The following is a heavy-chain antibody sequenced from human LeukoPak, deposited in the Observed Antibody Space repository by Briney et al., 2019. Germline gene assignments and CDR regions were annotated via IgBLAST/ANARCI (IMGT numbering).Heavy chain of an antibody. D-gene: IGHD6-19*01. CDR3: ARHQAQYSSDWYARDDAFDI. V-gene: IGHV4-39*01. Sequence: SETLSLTCTVSGGSISSSSYYWGWIRQPPGKGLEWIGSIYYSGSTYYNPSLKSRVTISVDTSKNQFSLKLSSVTAADTAVYYCARHQAQYSSDWYARDDAFDIWGQGTMVTVSS. CDR1: GGSISSSSYY. J-gene: IGHJ3*02. CDR2: IYYSGST.